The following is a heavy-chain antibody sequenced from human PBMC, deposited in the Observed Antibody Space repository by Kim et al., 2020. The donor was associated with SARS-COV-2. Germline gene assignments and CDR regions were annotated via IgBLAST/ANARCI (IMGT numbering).Heavy chain of an antibody. CDR2: ISGSGGST. CDR3: AKAGSGWYYVRNWFDP. D-gene: IGHD6-19*01. V-gene: IGHV3-23*01. CDR1: GFTFSSYA. Sequence: GGSLRLSCAASGFTFSSYAMSWVRQAPGKGLEWVSAISGSGGSTYYADSVKGRFTISRDNSKNTLYLQMNSLRAEDTAVYYCAKAGSGWYYVRNWFDPWGQGTLVTVSS. J-gene: IGHJ5*02.